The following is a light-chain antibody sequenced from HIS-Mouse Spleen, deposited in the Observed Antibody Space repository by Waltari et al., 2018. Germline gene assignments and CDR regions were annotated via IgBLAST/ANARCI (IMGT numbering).Light chain of an antibody. Sequence: PGQSITISCTGTSSDVGGYNYVSWYQQHPGKSPKLLIYDVSNRPSGVSNRFSGSKSGNTASLTISGLQAEDEADYYCSSYTSSSTWVFGGGTKLTVL. CDR1: SSDVGGYNY. CDR2: DVS. V-gene: IGLV2-14*03. CDR3: SSYTSSSTWV. J-gene: IGLJ3*02.